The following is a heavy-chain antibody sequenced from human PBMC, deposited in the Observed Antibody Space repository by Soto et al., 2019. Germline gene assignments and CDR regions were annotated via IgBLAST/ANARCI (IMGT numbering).Heavy chain of an antibody. CDR2: ISYDGSNK. CDR1: GFTFCSYG. V-gene: IGHV3-30*18. D-gene: IGHD6-6*01. CDR3: AKDTSSSDYYYYYYYMDV. J-gene: IGHJ6*03. Sequence: GGSLRLSCAASGFTFCSYGMHWVRQAPSKGLEGVAGISYDGSNKYYADTVKGRFTISRDNSKNTLYLQMNSLSAEDTAVYFFAKDTSSSDYYYYYYYMDVWGKGTTVTVSS.